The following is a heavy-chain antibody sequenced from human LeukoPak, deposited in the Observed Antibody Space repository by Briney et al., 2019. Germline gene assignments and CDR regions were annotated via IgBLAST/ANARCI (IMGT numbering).Heavy chain of an antibody. CDR3: ATVSDLYDSSGYYY. D-gene: IGHD3-22*01. V-gene: IGHV1-18*01. CDR1: GNIFNTYG. J-gene: IGHJ4*02. Sequence: ASVKVSCKDSGNIFNTYGFSWVRQAPGQGLEWIGWINVHNGNTNYAQKFQGRVTMTEDTSTDTAYMELSSLRSEDTAVYYCATVSDLYDSSGYYYWGQGTLVTVSS. CDR2: INVHNGNT.